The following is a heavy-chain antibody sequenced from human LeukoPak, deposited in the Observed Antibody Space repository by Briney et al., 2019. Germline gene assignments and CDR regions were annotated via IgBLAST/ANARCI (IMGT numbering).Heavy chain of an antibody. CDR3: ANEIRPNDY. V-gene: IGHV3-7*03. CDR1: AFIFSGHW. Sequence: SGGSLRLSCEGSAFIFSGHWMNWVRQTPGKGLEWVASIKEDGSGRQYVDSVKGRFSISRDNTKGSLFLQLNSLRAEDTAVYYCANEIRPNDYWGQGTQVTVSS. CDR2: IKEDGSGR. D-gene: IGHD4-17*01. J-gene: IGHJ4*02.